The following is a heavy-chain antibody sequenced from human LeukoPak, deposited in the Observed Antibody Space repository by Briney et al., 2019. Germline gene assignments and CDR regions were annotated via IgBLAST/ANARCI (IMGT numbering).Heavy chain of an antibody. CDR2: ISSSSSYT. CDR1: GFTVNNAW. CDR3: ARGSRTWYFDY. D-gene: IGHD6-13*01. J-gene: IGHJ4*02. V-gene: IGHV3-11*06. Sequence: GGSLRLSCAASGFTVNNAWMSWIRQAPGKGLEWVSYISSSSSYTNYVDSVKGRFTISRDNAKNSLYLQMNSLRAEDTAVYYCARGSRTWYFDYWGQGTLVTVSS.